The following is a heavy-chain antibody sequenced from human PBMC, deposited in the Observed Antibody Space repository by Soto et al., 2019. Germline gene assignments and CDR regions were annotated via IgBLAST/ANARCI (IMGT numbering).Heavy chain of an antibody. Sequence: SETLSLTCTVSGGSFTSNNWWTWVRQPPGQGLEWIGEIYRTGSTNYNPSLKSRVTISLDKSENQFSLKVTSLTAADTAVYYCASRDPGTSVDYWGQGTLVTVSS. D-gene: IGHD1-7*01. J-gene: IGHJ4*02. CDR1: GGSFTSNNW. CDR3: ASRDPGTSVDY. CDR2: IYRTGST. V-gene: IGHV4-4*02.